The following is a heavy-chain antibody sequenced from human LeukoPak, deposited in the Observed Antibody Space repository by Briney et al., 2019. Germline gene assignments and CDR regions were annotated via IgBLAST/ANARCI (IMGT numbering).Heavy chain of an antibody. J-gene: IGHJ4*02. D-gene: IGHD4/OR15-4a*01. CDR1: GFTFSSYG. V-gene: IGHV3-NL1*01. CDR3: ARRAGAYSHPYDY. Sequence: GGSLRLSCAASGFTFSSYGMHWVRQAPGKGLEWVSFIYSDNTHYSYSVKGRFTISRDNSKNTLYLQMNSLRAEDTAVYCCARRAGAYSHPYDYWGQGTLVTVSS. CDR2: IYSDNT.